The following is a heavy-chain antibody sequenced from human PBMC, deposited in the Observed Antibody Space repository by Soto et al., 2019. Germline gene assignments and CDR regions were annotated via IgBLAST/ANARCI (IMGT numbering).Heavy chain of an antibody. J-gene: IGHJ5*02. CDR1: GFTFSDYY. CDR2: ISSSSSYT. V-gene: IGHV3-11*06. Sequence: GGSLRLSCAASGFTFSDYYMSWIRQAPGKGPEWVSYISSSSSYTNYADSVKGRFTISRDNAKNSLYLQMNSLRAEDTAVYYCARVPTPIAAAGYWFDPWGQGTLVTVSS. CDR3: ARVPTPIAAAGYWFDP. D-gene: IGHD6-13*01.